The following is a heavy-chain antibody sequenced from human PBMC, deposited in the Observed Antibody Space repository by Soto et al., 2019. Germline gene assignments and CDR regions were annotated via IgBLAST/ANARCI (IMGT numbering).Heavy chain of an antibody. Sequence: EVQLVESGGGLVQPGGSLRLSCAASGFTFSSYENNWVRQAPGKGLEWVSYISSSGSTIYYADSVKGRFTLSRDNAQNSRYLQMNSLSAEDTAVYYCAVLRANTVTSWGQGTMVTVSA. CDR1: GFTFSSYE. J-gene: IGHJ3*01. CDR2: ISSSGSTI. CDR3: AVLRANTVTS. D-gene: IGHD4-17*01. V-gene: IGHV3-48*03.